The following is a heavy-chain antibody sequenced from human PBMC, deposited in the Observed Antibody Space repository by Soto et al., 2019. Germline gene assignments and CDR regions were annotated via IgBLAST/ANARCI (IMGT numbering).Heavy chain of an antibody. Sequence: ASVKVSCKASGYTFTSYAMHWVRQAPGQRLEWMGWINAGNGNTKYSQKFQGRVTITRDTSASTAYMELSSLRSEDTAVYYCARAMGGSIIQFDYWGQGTLVTVSS. CDR2: INAGNGNT. V-gene: IGHV1-3*01. D-gene: IGHD1-26*01. CDR1: GYTFTSYA. J-gene: IGHJ4*02. CDR3: ARAMGGSIIQFDY.